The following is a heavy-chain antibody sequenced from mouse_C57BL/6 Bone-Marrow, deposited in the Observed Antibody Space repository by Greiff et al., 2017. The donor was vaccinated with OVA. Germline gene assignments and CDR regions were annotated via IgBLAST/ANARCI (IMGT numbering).Heavy chain of an antibody. V-gene: IGHV5-6*01. CDR1: GFTFSSYG. Sequence: EVMLVESGGDLVKPGGSLKLSCAASGFTFSSYGMSWVRQTPDKRLEWVATISSGGSYTYYPDSVKGRFTISRDNAKNTLYLQMSSLKSEDTAMYYCARPDYDFLFAYWGQGTLVTVSA. J-gene: IGHJ3*01. CDR3: ARPDYDFLFAY. CDR2: ISSGGSYT. D-gene: IGHD2-4*01.